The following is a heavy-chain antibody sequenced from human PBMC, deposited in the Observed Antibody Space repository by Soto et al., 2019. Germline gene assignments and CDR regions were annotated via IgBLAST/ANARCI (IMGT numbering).Heavy chain of an antibody. CDR1: GGSISSSNW. CDR3: ARDSRPPVKRPPTRHDVWSNHGSKWDYYYYYGMDV. Sequence: SETLSLTCAVSGGSISSSNWWSWVRQPPGKGLEWIGEIYHSGSTNYNPSLKSRVTISVDKSKNQFSLKLSSVTAADTAVYYCARDSRPPVKRPPTRHDVWSNHGSKWDYYYYYGMDVWGQGTTVTVSS. V-gene: IGHV4-4*02. J-gene: IGHJ6*02. D-gene: IGHD3-3*01. CDR2: IYHSGST.